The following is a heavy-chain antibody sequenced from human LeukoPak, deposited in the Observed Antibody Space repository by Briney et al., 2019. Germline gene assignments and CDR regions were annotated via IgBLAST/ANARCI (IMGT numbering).Heavy chain of an antibody. CDR1: GGSISSGSYY. V-gene: IGHV4-61*02. CDR3: ASLTCTWTYPRD. J-gene: IGHJ4*02. D-gene: IGHD2-8*01. CDR2: IYTSGST. Sequence: SQTLSLTCTVSGGSISSGSYYWSWIRQPAGKGLEWIGRIYTSGSTNYNPSLKSRVTISVDTSKNQFSLKLSSVTAADTAVYFCASLTCTWTYPRDWGQGTLVTVSS.